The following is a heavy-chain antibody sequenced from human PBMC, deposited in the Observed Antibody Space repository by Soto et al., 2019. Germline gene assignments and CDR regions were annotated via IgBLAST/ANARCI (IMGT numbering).Heavy chain of an antibody. D-gene: IGHD2-2*01. CDR2: IGTSGTPT. Sequence: DVQLLDSGGDLVQPGGSLRLSCIASGFTFRNYAMAWVRQAPGEDLEWVSAIGTSGTPTLYADSVKSRFSISRDDSRNTVSLQTNSLGVEDTATYYGTRILWYSRWDALDIWGQGTTVTVSS. CDR3: TRILWYSRWDALDI. V-gene: IGHV3-23*01. CDR1: GFTFRNYA. J-gene: IGHJ6*02.